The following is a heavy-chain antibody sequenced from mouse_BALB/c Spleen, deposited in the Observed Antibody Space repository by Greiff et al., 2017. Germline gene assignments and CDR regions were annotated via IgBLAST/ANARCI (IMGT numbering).Heavy chain of an antibody. Sequence: EVQLVESGGGLVKPGGSLKLSCAASGFAFSSYDMSWVRQTPEKRLEWVAYISSGGGSTYYPDTVKGRFTISRDNAKNTLYLQMSSLKSEDTAMYYCARPSIYYGFDYWGQGTTLTVSS. CDR3: ARPSIYYGFDY. CDR1: GFAFSSYD. D-gene: IGHD2-1*01. CDR2: ISSGGGST. V-gene: IGHV5-12-1*01. J-gene: IGHJ2*01.